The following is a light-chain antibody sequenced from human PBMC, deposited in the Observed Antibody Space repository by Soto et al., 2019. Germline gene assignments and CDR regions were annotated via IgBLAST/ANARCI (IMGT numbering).Light chain of an antibody. CDR1: NNDIGGYTY. Sequence: QSALTQPPSASGSPGQSVTISCTGTNNDIGGYTYVSWYQQLPGKAPKLMIYEVNKRPSGIPDRFSGSKSGNTASLTVSGLQPEDEAENFCSSYSRSINYVFGTGNKLTVL. CDR3: SSYSRSINYV. J-gene: IGLJ1*01. V-gene: IGLV2-8*01. CDR2: EVN.